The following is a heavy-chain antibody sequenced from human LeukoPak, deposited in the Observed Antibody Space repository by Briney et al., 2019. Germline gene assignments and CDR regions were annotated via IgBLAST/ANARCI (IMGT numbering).Heavy chain of an antibody. CDR2: ISSSGSTI. J-gene: IGHJ6*02. CDR3: AYSYGSGSSYYYGMDV. D-gene: IGHD3-10*01. CDR1: GFTFSDYY. V-gene: IGHV3-11*01. Sequence: GGSLRLSCAASGFTFSDYYMSWIRQAPGKGLEWVSYISSSGSTIYYADSVKGRFTISRDNAENSLYLQMNSLRAEDTAVYYCAYSYGSGSSYYYGMDVWGQGTTVTVSS.